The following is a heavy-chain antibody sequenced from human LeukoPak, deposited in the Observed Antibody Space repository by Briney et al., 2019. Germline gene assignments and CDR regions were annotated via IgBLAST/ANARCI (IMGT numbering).Heavy chain of an antibody. V-gene: IGHV3-43*02. J-gene: IGHJ3*02. CDR2: ITGDGGET. CDR3: TKARGSGSHYNAFDI. D-gene: IGHD3-10*01. Sequence: GGSLRLSCAASGFTFSSYAMYWVRQAPGQGLEWVSLITGDGGETYYGDSVKGRFTISRDNSKNSLYLQMNSLRTEDTAFYYCTKARGSGSHYNAFDIWGQGTMVTVSS. CDR1: GFTFSSYA.